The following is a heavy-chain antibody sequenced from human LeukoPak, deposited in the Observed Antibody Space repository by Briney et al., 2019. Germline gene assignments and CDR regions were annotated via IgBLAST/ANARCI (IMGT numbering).Heavy chain of an antibody. CDR2: INWNGGST. CDR1: GFTFDDYG. CDR3: ARDFGGTYYYDSSGFDY. D-gene: IGHD3-22*01. J-gene: IGHJ4*02. Sequence: GGSLRLSCAASGFTFDDYGMSWVRQAPGKGLEWVSGINWNGGSTGYADSVKGRFTISRDNAKNSLYLQMNSLRAEDTAVYYCARDFGGTYYYDSSGFDYWGQGTLVTVSS. V-gene: IGHV3-20*04.